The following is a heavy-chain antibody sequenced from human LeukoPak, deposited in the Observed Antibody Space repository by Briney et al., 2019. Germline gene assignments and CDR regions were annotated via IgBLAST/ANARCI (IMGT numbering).Heavy chain of an antibody. V-gene: IGHV1-18*01. D-gene: IGHD3-10*01. CDR3: ARDSRFGELPGY. CDR2: ISVYNGNT. Sequence: ASVTLSCTPSGYTFTSYGISWVRPAPGQGLERMGWISVYNGNTNYAQKLQGRVTMTTDTSTSTAYMELRSLRSDDTAVYYCARDSRFGELPGYWGQGTRVTGSP. CDR1: GYTFTSYG. J-gene: IGHJ4*02.